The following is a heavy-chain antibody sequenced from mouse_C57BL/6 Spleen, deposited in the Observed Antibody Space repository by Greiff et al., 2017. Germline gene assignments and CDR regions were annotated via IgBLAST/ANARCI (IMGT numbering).Heavy chain of an antibody. J-gene: IGHJ1*03. V-gene: IGHV1-55*01. Sequence: VQLQQPGAELVKPGASVKMSCKASGYTFTSYWITWVKQRPGQGLEWIGDIYPGSGSTNYNEKFKSKATLTVDTSSSTAYMQLSSLTSEDSAVYDCARSDYDYDWYFDVWGTGTTGTVSS. CDR3: ARSDYDYDWYFDV. CDR2: IYPGSGST. CDR1: GYTFTSYW. D-gene: IGHD2-4*01.